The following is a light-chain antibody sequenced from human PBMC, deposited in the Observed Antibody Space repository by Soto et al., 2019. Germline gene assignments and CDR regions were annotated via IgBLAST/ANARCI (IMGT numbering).Light chain of an antibody. CDR3: TSFAPGRTHV. Sequence: HSAQSHPGSVSWSPGHSITIACSGTSSDIGAYDYVSWYQQHPGRAPKLIIYEVSHRFSGLSYRFSGSKSGNTASLTISGLQAEDEGDHYCTSFAPGRTHVFGSGTKVTVL. CDR2: EVS. CDR1: SSDIGAYDY. J-gene: IGLJ1*01. V-gene: IGLV2-14*03.